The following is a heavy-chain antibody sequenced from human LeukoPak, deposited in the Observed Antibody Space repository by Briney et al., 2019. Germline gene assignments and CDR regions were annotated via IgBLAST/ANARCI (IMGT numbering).Heavy chain of an antibody. V-gene: IGHV4-4*02. CDR3: ARDTSMGYYYMDV. CDR2: IYHSGST. D-gene: IGHD2-8*01. Sequence: PSETLSLTCTVSGGSISSSNWWSWVRQPPGEGLEWIGEIYHSGSTNYNPSLKSRVTISVDKSKNQFSLKLSSVTAADTAVYYCARDTSMGYYYMDVWGKGTTVTVSS. J-gene: IGHJ6*03. CDR1: GGSISSSNW.